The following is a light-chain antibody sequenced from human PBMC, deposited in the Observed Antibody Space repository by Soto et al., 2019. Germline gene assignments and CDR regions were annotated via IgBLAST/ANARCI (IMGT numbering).Light chain of an antibody. CDR1: SSDVGGYNY. Sequence: QSALTQPASVSGSPGQSITISCTGTSSDVGGYNYVAWYQQHPGKAPKLMIYEVSNRPPGVSNRCSGSTSGNTASLTISGLQAEDEADYCSSYTSSSTLFVFGTGTKLTVL. CDR3: SSYTSSSTLFV. CDR2: EVS. V-gene: IGLV2-14*01. J-gene: IGLJ1*01.